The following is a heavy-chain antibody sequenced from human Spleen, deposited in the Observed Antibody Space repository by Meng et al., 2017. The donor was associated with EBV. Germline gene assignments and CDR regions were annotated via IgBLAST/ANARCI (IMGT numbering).Heavy chain of an antibody. CDR2: FLPTLGAP. J-gene: IGHJ4*02. Sequence: QVELVQSAAEVKTPGSSVKVSCKTSGGPFRNYAISWVRQAPGQGLEWLGGFLPTLGAPNYAQKFHGRVSITADESTSTHYMDLSSLRSEDTAVYYCASESGRGYTPDYWGQGTLVTVSS. V-gene: IGHV1-69*01. CDR3: ASESGRGYTPDY. CDR1: GGPFRNYA. D-gene: IGHD3-10*01.